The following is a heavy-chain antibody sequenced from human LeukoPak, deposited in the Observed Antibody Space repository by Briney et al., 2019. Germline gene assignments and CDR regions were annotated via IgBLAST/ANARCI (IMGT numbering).Heavy chain of an antibody. CDR3: ARSGGYWFDP. V-gene: IGHV4-61*01. CDR2: IYYSGST. Sequence: SETLSLTCTVSGGSVNSGSYYWSWIRQPPGKGLEWIGYIYYSGSTNYNPSLKGRVTISVDTSKNQFSLKLSSVTAADTAVYYCARSGGYWFDPWGQGTLVTVSS. CDR1: GGSVNSGSYY. D-gene: IGHD3-10*01. J-gene: IGHJ5*02.